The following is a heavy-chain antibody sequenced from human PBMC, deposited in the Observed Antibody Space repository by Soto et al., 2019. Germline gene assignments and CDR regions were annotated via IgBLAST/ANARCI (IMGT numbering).Heavy chain of an antibody. Sequence: QLQLQESGPGLVKPSETLSLTCAVSGGSISGTTYFWGWIRQPPGKGLEWIGSISSSGSTYSHPSLKSRVSMSVETSKNQFTLSLRSVTAADTAVYFCARPRGDYGALHPFDYWGQGTLVTVSS. V-gene: IGHV4-39*01. CDR2: ISSSGST. CDR3: ARPRGDYGALHPFDY. CDR1: GGSISGTTYF. J-gene: IGHJ4*02. D-gene: IGHD4-17*01.